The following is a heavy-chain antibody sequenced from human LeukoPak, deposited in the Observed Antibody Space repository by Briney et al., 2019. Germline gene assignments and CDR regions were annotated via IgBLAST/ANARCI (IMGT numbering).Heavy chain of an antibody. CDR1: GFTFSSYG. D-gene: IGHD3-22*01. CDR3: AKSSDYDSSGYYYY. CDR2: ISGSGGST. Sequence: GGSLRLSCAASGFTFSSYGMSWVRQAPGKGLEWVSAISGSGGSTYYADSVKGRFTISRDNSKNTLYLQMNSLRAEDTAVYYCAKSSDYDSSGYYYYWGQGTLVTVSS. V-gene: IGHV3-23*01. J-gene: IGHJ4*02.